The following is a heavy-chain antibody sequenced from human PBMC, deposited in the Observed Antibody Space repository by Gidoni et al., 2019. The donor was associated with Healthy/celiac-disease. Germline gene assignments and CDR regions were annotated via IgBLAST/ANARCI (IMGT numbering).Heavy chain of an antibody. Sequence: VQLVQSGAEVKKPGSSVKVSCKAAGGTFSSYSISGVRQAPGQGLEWMGGIIPIFGTANYAQQFQGRVTITADESTSTAYMELSSLRSEDTAVYYCAIYGDYSAVIFDYWGQGTLVTVSS. CDR1: GGTFSSYS. V-gene: IGHV1-69*01. D-gene: IGHD4-17*01. CDR3: AIYGDYSAVIFDY. J-gene: IGHJ4*02. CDR2: IIPIFGTA.